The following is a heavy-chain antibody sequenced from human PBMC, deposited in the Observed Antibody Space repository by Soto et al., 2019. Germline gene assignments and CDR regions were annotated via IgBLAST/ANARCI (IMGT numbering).Heavy chain of an antibody. CDR3: ARDFITMVRGVPLQYYYYYYMDV. Sequence: ASVKVSCKASGGTFSSYAISWVRQAPGQGLEWMGGIIPIFGTANYAQKFQGRVTITADESTSTAYMELSSLRSEDTAVYYCARDFITMVRGVPLQYYYYYYMDVWGKGTTVTVSS. CDR1: GGTFSSYA. D-gene: IGHD3-10*01. V-gene: IGHV1-69*13. CDR2: IIPIFGTA. J-gene: IGHJ6*03.